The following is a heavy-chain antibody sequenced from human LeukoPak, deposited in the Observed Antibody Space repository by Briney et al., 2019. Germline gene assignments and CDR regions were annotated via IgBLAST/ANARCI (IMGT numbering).Heavy chain of an antibody. V-gene: IGHV4-59*01. Sequence: SETLSLTCTVSGGSISSYHWIWIRQPPGKGLEWIGYMYYSGSTNYNPSLQSRVTISVDTSKNQFSLKLSSVTAADTAVYYCARPGKSGTNLNWFDPWGQGTLVTVSS. CDR3: ARPGKSGTNLNWFDP. J-gene: IGHJ5*02. CDR1: GGSISSYH. D-gene: IGHD1-1*01. CDR2: MYYSGST.